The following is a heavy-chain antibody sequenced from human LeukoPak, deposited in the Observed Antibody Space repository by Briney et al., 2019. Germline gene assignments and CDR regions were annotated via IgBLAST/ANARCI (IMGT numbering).Heavy chain of an antibody. V-gene: IGHV5-51*01. CDR3: ARRGSRDGYNYDWYFDL. CDR1: GYSFTSYW. Sequence: GESLKISCKGSGYSFTSYWIGWVRQMPGKGLEWMGIIYPGDSDTRYSPSFQGQVTISADKSISTAYLQWSSLKASDTAMYYCARRGSRDGYNYDWYFDLWGGGTLVTVSS. J-gene: IGHJ2*01. CDR2: IYPGDSDT. D-gene: IGHD5-24*01.